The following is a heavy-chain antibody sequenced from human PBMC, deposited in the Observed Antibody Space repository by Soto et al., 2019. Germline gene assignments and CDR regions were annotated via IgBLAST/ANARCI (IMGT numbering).Heavy chain of an antibody. V-gene: IGHV3-21*01. CDR1: GFTFSSYS. J-gene: IGHJ6*03. CDR3: ARDITQFYDMDV. Sequence: GGSLRLSCAASGFTFSSYSMNWVRQAPGKGLEWVSSISSSSSYIYYADSVKGRFTISRDNAKNSLYLQMNSLRAEDTAVYYCARDITQFYDMDVWGKGTTVTVSS. CDR2: ISSSSSYI.